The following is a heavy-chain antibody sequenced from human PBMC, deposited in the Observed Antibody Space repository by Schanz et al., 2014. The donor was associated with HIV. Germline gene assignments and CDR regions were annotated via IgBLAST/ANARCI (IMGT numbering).Heavy chain of an antibody. Sequence: QVQLVESGGGVVQPGRSLRLSCAASGFTFSSYGMHWVRQAPGKGLEWVATLYGTYEHFAESVRGRFAVSGDTSKNTVDLQMNSLRAEDTAVYYCAKRIIFGVVFPANFDYWGQGTLVTVSS. J-gene: IGHJ4*02. CDR2: LYGTYE. CDR1: GFTFSSYG. V-gene: IGHV3-33*03. CDR3: AKRIIFGVVFPANFDY. D-gene: IGHD3-3*01.